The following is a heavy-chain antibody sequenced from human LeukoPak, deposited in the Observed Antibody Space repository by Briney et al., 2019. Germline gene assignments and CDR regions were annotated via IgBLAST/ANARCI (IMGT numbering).Heavy chain of an antibody. J-gene: IGHJ4*02. CDR2: ISAYNGNT. CDR3: AREANREWLETQDY. D-gene: IGHD6-19*01. Sequence: ASVKVSFKASGYTFTSYGISWVRQAPGQGGEWMGWISAYNGNTNYAQKLQGRVTMTTDTSTSTAYMELRSLRSDDTAVYYCAREANREWLETQDYWGQGPLVTVSS. V-gene: IGHV1-18*01. CDR1: GYTFTSYG.